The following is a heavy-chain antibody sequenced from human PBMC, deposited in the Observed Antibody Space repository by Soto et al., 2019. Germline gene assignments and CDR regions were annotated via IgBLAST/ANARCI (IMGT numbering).Heavy chain of an antibody. CDR3: ARDSVAMATGAFDI. V-gene: IGHV1-18*01. Sequence: ASVKVSCKASGNTFRSYALRWVRQAPGQRLEWMGWINAYNGNTNYAQKLQGRVTITTDTSTSTAYMELRSLRSDDTAVYYCARDSVAMATGAFDIWGQGTVVTVSS. J-gene: IGHJ3*02. CDR2: INAYNGNT. CDR1: GNTFRSYA. D-gene: IGHD5-18*01.